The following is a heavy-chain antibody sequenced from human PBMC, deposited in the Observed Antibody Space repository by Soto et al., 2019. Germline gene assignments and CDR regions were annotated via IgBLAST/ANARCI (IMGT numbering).Heavy chain of an antibody. V-gene: IGHV4-59*01. CDR3: ARDQDYYGSGSYFY. D-gene: IGHD3-10*01. Sequence: SETLSLTCTVSGGSISSYYWSWIRQPPGKGLEWIGYIYYSGSTNYNPSLKSRVTISVDTSKNQFSLKLSSVTAADTAVYYCARDQDYYGSGSYFYWGQGTLVTVSS. CDR2: IYYSGST. J-gene: IGHJ4*02. CDR1: GGSISSYY.